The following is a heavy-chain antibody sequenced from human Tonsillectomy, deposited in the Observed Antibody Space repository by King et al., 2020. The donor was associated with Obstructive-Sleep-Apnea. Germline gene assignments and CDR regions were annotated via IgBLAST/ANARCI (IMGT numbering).Heavy chain of an antibody. Sequence: VQLQESGPGLVKPSETLSLTCTVSGGSISSYYWSWIRQPPGKGLEWIGYIYYSGSTNYNPSLKSRVTISVDTSKNQFSLKLSPVTAADTAVYYCARHERDDSSGYYYLYYFDYWGQGTLVTVSS. CDR1: GGSISSYY. CDR3: ARHERDDSSGYYYLYYFDY. J-gene: IGHJ4*02. CDR2: IYYSGST. V-gene: IGHV4-59*08. D-gene: IGHD3-22*01.